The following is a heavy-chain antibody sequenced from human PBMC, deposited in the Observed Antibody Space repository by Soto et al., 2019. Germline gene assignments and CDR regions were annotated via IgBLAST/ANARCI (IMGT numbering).Heavy chain of an antibody. J-gene: IGHJ5*02. D-gene: IGHD3-10*01. V-gene: IGHV1-69*01. CDR2: IIPIFGTA. CDR3: AREIAMVRGVNWFDP. Sequence: QVQLVQSGAEVKKPGSSVKVSCKASGGTFSSYAISWVRQAPGQGLEWMGGIIPIFGTANYAQKFQGRVTITADESTSTAYMELSSLRPEDTAVYYCAREIAMVRGVNWFDPWGQGTLVTVSS. CDR1: GGTFSSYA.